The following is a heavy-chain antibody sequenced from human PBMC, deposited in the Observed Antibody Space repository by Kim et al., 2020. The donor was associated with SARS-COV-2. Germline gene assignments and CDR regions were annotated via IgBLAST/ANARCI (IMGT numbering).Heavy chain of an antibody. CDR3: AREGYGSRRFTNTVTTFQLWDY. CDR1: GYTFTSYG. V-gene: IGHV1-18*01. J-gene: IGHJ4*02. D-gene: IGHD4-4*01. CDR2: ISAYNGNT. Sequence: ASVKVSCKASGYTFTSYGISWVRQAPGQGLEWMGWISAYNGNTNYAQKLQGRVTMTTDTSTSTAYMELRSLRSDDTAVYYCAREGYGSRRFTNTVTTFQLWDYWGQGTLVTVSS.